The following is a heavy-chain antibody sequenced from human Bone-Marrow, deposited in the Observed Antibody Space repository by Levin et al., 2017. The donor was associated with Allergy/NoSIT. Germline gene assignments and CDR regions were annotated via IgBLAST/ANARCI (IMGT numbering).Heavy chain of an antibody. V-gene: IGHV4-34*01. CDR3: ARDQGYYDSSGYRGYFDY. Sequence: PSETLSLTCAVYGGSFSGYYWSWIRQPPGKGLEWLGEINHSGSTNYNPSLKSRVTISVDTSKNQFSLKLSSVTAADTAVYYCARDQGYYDSSGYRGYFDYWGQGTLVTVSS. J-gene: IGHJ4*02. D-gene: IGHD3-22*01. CDR1: GGSFSGYY. CDR2: INHSGST.